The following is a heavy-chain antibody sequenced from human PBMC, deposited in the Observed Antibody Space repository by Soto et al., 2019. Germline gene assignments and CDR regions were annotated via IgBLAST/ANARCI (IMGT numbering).Heavy chain of an antibody. J-gene: IGHJ4*02. CDR3: VRERTRIRARGFSLLSYYFDY. Sequence: PSETLSLTCAVYGGSFSGYYWSWIRQPPGKGLEWIGEINHSGSTNYNPSLKSRVTISVDTSKNQFSLKLSSVTAADTAVYYCVRERTRIRARGFSLLSYYFDYWGQGTLVTVSS. CDR2: INHSGST. CDR1: GGSFSGYY. V-gene: IGHV4-34*01. D-gene: IGHD1-26*01.